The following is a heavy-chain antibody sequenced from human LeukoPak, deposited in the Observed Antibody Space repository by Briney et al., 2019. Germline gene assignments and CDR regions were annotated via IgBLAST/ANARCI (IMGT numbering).Heavy chain of an antibody. V-gene: IGHV3-30-3*01. D-gene: IGHD6-13*01. Sequence: GGSLRLSCAASGFTFSSYAMHWVRQAPGKGLEWVAVISYDGSNKYYADSVKGRFTISRDNSKNTLYLQMNSLRAEDTAVYYCANPYSSSGFDYWGQGTLVTVSS. CDR3: ANPYSSSGFDY. CDR1: GFTFSSYA. CDR2: ISYDGSNK. J-gene: IGHJ4*02.